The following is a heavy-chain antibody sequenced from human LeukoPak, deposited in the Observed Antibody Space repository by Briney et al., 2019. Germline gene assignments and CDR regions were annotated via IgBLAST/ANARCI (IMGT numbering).Heavy chain of an antibody. D-gene: IGHD3-22*01. CDR2: IYHSGST. J-gene: IGHJ4*02. V-gene: IGHV4-30-2*01. Sequence: SETLSLTCAVSGGSISSGGYSWSWIRQPPGKGREGIGYIYHSGSTYYNPSLKSRVTISVDRYKNQFSLKLSSVTAADTAVYYCARGAPFTMIVVSWGQGTLVTVSS. CDR1: GGSISSGGYS. CDR3: ARGAPFTMIVVS.